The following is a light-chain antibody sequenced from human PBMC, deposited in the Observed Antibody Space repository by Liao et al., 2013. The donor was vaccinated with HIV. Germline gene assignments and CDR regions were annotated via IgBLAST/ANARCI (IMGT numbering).Light chain of an antibody. J-gene: IGLJ1*01. Sequence: SHELTQPPSVSVSPGQTASITCSGDKLGDKYACWYQQKPGQSPVLIIYQDTKRPSGIPARISGSNSGNTATLTISRVGAGDEADYYCQVWDSSSDQYVFGTGSRVTVL. CDR2: QDT. CDR1: KLGDKY. V-gene: IGLV3-1*01. CDR3: QVWDSSSDQYV.